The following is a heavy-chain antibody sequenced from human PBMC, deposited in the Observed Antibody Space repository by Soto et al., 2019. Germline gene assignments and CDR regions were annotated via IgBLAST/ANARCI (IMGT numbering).Heavy chain of an antibody. Sequence: ASVKVSCKASGGTFSSYAISWVRQAPGQGLEWMGGIIPIFGTANYAQKFQGRVTITADESTSTAYMELSSLRSEDTAVYYCASQSSSLYYYGMDVWGQGTTVTVSS. D-gene: IGHD6-6*01. V-gene: IGHV1-69*13. CDR2: IIPIFGTA. J-gene: IGHJ6*02. CDR3: ASQSSSLYYYGMDV. CDR1: GGTFSSYA.